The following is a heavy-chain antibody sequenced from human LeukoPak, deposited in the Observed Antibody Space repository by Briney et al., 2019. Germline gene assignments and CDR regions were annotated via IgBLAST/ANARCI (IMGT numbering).Heavy chain of an antibody. CDR1: GFTFSSYW. J-gene: IGHJ4*02. CDR2: INSDGITT. D-gene: IGHD2-15*01. Sequence: GGSLRLSCAASGFTFSSYWMHWVRQAPGKGLVWVSRINSDGITTSYADSVKGRFTISRDNAKNTLYLQMNSLRAEDTAVYYCAKNFPLLRYYFDYWGQGTLVTVSS. CDR3: AKNFPLLRYYFDY. V-gene: IGHV3-74*01.